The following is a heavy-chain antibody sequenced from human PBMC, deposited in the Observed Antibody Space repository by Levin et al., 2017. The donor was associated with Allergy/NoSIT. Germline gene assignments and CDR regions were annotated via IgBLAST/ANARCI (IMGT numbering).Heavy chain of an antibody. CDR3: AKRGYCSGNTCQSHDAIDV. D-gene: IGHD2-15*01. Sequence: GESLKISCAASGFQFSLYGMHWVRQAPGTGLEWVALIVFDGNDQYYADSVKGRFTISRDNSKNTLYLQMSSLRENDTAIYYCAKRGYCSGNTCQSHDAIDVWGQGTLVIVSS. J-gene: IGHJ3*01. CDR1: GFQFSLYG. V-gene: IGHV3-30*18. CDR2: IVFDGNDQ.